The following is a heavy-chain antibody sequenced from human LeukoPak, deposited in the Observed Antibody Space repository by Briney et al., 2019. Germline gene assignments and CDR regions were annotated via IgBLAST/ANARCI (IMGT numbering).Heavy chain of an antibody. CDR3: AKDHSSSWYHGAFDI. CDR1: GFTFSSYA. D-gene: IGHD6-13*01. CDR2: ISGSGGST. V-gene: IGHV3-23*01. J-gene: IGHJ3*02. Sequence: GGSLRLSCAASGFTFSSYAMSWVRQAPGKGLEWVSAISGSGGSTYYADSVKGRFTISRDNSKNTLYLQTNSLRAEDTAVYYCAKDHSSSWYHGAFDIWGQGTMVTVSS.